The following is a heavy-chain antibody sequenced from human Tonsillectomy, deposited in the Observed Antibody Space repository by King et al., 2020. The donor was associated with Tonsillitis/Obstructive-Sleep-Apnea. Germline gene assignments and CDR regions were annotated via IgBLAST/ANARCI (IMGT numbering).Heavy chain of an antibody. CDR2: IYYSGST. D-gene: IGHD1-14*01. Sequence: QLQESGPGLVKPSETLSLTCTVSGGSISSYYWSWIRQPPGKGLEWIGYIYYSGSTNYNPSLKSRVTISVDTSKNQFSLRLSSVTAADTAVYYFARHIRCVENPSYYYYLDVWGKGTTVTVSS. J-gene: IGHJ6*03. CDR3: ARHIRCVENPSYYYYLDV. CDR1: GGSISSYY. V-gene: IGHV4-59*08.